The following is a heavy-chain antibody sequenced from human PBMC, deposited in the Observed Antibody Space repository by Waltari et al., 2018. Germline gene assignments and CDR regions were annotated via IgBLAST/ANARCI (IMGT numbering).Heavy chain of an antibody. V-gene: IGHV3-7*01. Sequence: EVQLVVSGGDLFQPGGSLRISWAASGTPFRTYWMSRVRQAPGKGLEWVANINQAGTDKYYVDSVKGRFTISRDNARNSLYLQMSSLRVEDTAFYYCARASAVPGTRDYWGQGTLVTVSS. CDR2: INQAGTDK. CDR3: ARASAVPGTRDY. D-gene: IGHD6-19*01. CDR1: GTPFRTYW. J-gene: IGHJ4*02.